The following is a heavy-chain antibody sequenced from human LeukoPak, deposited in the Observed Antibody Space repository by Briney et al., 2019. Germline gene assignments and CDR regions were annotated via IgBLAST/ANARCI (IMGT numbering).Heavy chain of an antibody. CDR1: GFTFDDYA. J-gene: IGHJ4*02. V-gene: IGHV3-9*01. Sequence: PGGSLRLSCAASGFTFDDYAMHWVRQAPGKGLEWVSGISWSSGSIGYADSVKGRFTISRDNAKNSLYLQMNSLRAEDTALYYCAKDRGGLEKGGYFDYWGQGTLVTVSS. D-gene: IGHD1-1*01. CDR2: ISWSSGSI. CDR3: AKDRGGLEKGGYFDY.